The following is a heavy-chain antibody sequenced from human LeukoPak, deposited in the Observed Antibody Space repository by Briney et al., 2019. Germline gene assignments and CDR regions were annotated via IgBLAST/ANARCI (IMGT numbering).Heavy chain of an antibody. CDR3: ARAPPRSSGWYYFDY. D-gene: IGHD6-19*01. CDR1: GGTFSSYA. V-gene: IGHV1-69*06. CDR2: IIPIFGTA. Sequence: VASVKVSCKASGGTFSSYAISWVRQAPGQGLEWMGGIIPIFGTANYAQKFQGRVTITADKSTSTAYMELSSLRSEGTAVYYCARAPPRSSGWYYFDYWGQGTLVTVSS. J-gene: IGHJ4*02.